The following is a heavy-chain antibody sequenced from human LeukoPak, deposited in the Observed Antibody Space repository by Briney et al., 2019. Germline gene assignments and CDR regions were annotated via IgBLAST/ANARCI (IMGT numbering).Heavy chain of an antibody. CDR3: AREGLGELYLDC. CDR2: FDPENGET. V-gene: IGHV1-24*01. D-gene: IGHD3-16*01. CDR1: GYTLTELS. J-gene: IGHJ4*02. Sequence: ASVKVSCKVSGYTLTELSMHWVRQAPGKGLEWMGGFDPENGETIYAQKFQGRVTMTEDTSTDTAYMELSSLRSDDTAVYYCAREGLGELYLDCWGQGALVTVSS.